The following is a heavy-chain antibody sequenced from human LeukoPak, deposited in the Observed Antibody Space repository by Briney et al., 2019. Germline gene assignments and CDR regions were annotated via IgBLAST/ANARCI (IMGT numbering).Heavy chain of an antibody. CDR3: ARGDSSGSPDDY. Sequence: SETLSLTCTVSGGSISSGSYYWSWIRQPAGKGLEWIGYIYYSGSTNYNPSLKSRVTISVDTSKNQFSLKLSSVTAADTAVYYCARGDSSGSPDDYWGQGTLVTVSS. CDR1: GGSISSGSYY. V-gene: IGHV4-61*10. J-gene: IGHJ4*02. D-gene: IGHD3-22*01. CDR2: IYYSGST.